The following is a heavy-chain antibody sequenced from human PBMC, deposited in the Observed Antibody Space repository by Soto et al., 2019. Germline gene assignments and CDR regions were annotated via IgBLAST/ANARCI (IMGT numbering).Heavy chain of an antibody. J-gene: IGHJ5*02. Sequence: VGSLRLSCVASGFNFNSHDMHWVRQVTGKGLEWVSGIGTLFDTFYADSVKGRFTISRENAKTSVYLQMSKLRAEDSGVYFCVRGRSNGFVSGPPPRFDPRGRGTLVTVSS. CDR1: GFNFNSHD. D-gene: IGHD3-10*01. V-gene: IGHV3-13*01. CDR3: VRGRSNGFVSGPPPRFDP. CDR2: IGTLFDT.